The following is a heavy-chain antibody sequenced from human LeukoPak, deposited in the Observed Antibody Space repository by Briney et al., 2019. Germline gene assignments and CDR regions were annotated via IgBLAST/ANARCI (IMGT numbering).Heavy chain of an antibody. Sequence: ASVKVSCKASGYTFTGYYMHWVRQAPGQGLEWMGWINPNSGGTNYAQKFQGRVTMTRDTSISTAYLELSRLRSDDTAVYYCARVRLHATVTDYYYYYMDVWGKGTTVTVSS. CDR2: INPNSGGT. CDR1: GYTFTGYY. J-gene: IGHJ6*03. D-gene: IGHD4-17*01. CDR3: ARVRLHATVTDYYYYYMDV. V-gene: IGHV1-2*02.